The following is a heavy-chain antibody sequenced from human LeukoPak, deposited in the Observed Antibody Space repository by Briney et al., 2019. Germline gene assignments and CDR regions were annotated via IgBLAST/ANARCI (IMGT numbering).Heavy chain of an antibody. D-gene: IGHD5-24*01. CDR1: GFTFSSYV. V-gene: IGHV3-33*01. J-gene: IGHJ4*02. Sequence: QPGRSLRLSCAASGFTFSSYVMHWVRQAPGEGLEWVAVIWYDGSTEYYADSVKGRFTISRDSSRNTLYLQMNSLRAEDTAVYYCARDYNYYFDYWGQGTLVTVSS. CDR2: IWYDGSTE. CDR3: ARDYNYYFDY.